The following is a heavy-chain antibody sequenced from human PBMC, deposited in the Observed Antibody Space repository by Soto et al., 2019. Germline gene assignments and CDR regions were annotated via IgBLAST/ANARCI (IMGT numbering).Heavy chain of an antibody. CDR3: AKDWVLMVYASQDY. J-gene: IGHJ4*02. D-gene: IGHD2-8*01. Sequence: GGSLRLSCAASGFTVSSKYMSWVRQAPGKGLEWVSVIYSDGRTYYEDSVKGRFTISRDNSKNTLYLQMNSLRADDTAVYYCAKDWVLMVYASQDYWGQGTLVTVSS. V-gene: IGHV3-53*01. CDR2: IYSDGRT. CDR1: GFTVSSKY.